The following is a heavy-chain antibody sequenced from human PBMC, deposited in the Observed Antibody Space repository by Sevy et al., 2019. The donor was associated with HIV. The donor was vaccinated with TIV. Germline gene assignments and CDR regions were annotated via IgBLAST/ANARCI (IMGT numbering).Heavy chain of an antibody. D-gene: IGHD3-22*01. V-gene: IGHV3-74*01. Sequence: GGSLRLSCAASGITLTPYWMHWVRQAPGKGLVWVSRINSDGSSTSYAESVKGRFTISRDNGKNTLYLQMKSLRVEDTAVYFCSRGLYYYDMRGHQEPGDYWGQGVLVTASS. CDR2: INSDGSST. J-gene: IGHJ4*02. CDR3: SRGLYYYDMRGHQEPGDY. CDR1: GITLTPYW.